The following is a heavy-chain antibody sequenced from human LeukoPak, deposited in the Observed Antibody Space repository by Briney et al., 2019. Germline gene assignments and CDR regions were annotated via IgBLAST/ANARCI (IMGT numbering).Heavy chain of an antibody. J-gene: IGHJ4*02. CDR3: ARDRLAVAGRGYFDY. D-gene: IGHD6-19*01. CDR2: ISWNSGSI. V-gene: IGHV3-48*01. Sequence: SGGSLRLSCVASGFTFSNYLMNWVRQAPGKGLEWVSGISWNSGSIGYADSVKGRFTISRDSAKNSLYLQMNSLRAEDTAVYYCARDRLAVAGRGYFDYWGQGTLVAVSS. CDR1: GFTFSNYL.